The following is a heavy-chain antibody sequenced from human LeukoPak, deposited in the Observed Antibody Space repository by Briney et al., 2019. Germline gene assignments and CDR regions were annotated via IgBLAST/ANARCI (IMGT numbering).Heavy chain of an antibody. CDR2: ISGSGSST. CDR3: AKVGGVVVPALDY. D-gene: IGHD2-2*01. V-gene: IGHV3-23*01. CDR1: GFTFSSYA. Sequence: GGSLRLSCAASGFTFSSYAMRWVRQAPGKGLEWVSGISGSGSSTYYADSVKGRFTISRDNSKNTLYLKMNSLGAEDTAVYYCAKVGGVVVPALDYWGQGTLVTVSS. J-gene: IGHJ4*02.